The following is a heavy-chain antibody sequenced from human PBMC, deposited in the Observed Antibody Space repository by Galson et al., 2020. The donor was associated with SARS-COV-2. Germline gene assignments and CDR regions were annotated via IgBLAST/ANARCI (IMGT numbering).Heavy chain of an antibody. CDR2: IDWDDDK. J-gene: IGHJ4*02. CDR1: GFSLSTSGMC. V-gene: IGHV2-70*01. CDR3: ARIHYDILTGYYLPFDY. Sequence: SGPTLVKPTQTLTLTCTFSGFSLSTSGMCVSWIRQPPGKALEWLALIDWDDDKYYSTSLKTRLTISKDTSKNQVVLTMTNMDPVDTATYYCARIHYDILTGYYLPFDYWGQGTLVTVSS. D-gene: IGHD3-9*01.